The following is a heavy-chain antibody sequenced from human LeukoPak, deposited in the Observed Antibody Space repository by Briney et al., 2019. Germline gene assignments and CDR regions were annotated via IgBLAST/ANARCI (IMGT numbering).Heavy chain of an antibody. J-gene: IGHJ4*02. CDR2: ISSSGSTI. V-gene: IGHV3-48*03. CDR1: GFTFSSYE. Sequence: PGGSLRLSCSASGFTFSSYEMNWVRQAPGKGLEWVSYISSSGSTIYYADSVKGRSTISRDNAKNSLYLQMNSLRAEDTAVYYCARARRDCSGGSCYRGIAFDYWGQGTLVTVSS. CDR3: ARARRDCSGGSCYRGIAFDY. D-gene: IGHD2-15*01.